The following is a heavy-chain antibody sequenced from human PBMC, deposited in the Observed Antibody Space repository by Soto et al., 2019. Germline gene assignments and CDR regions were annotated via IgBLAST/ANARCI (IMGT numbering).Heavy chain of an antibody. D-gene: IGHD4-17*01. CDR2: IWYDGSNK. CDR3: ARGMVGTTVPTYYFDY. J-gene: IGHJ4*02. V-gene: IGHV3-33*01. Sequence: QVQLVESGGGVVQPGRSLRLSCAASGFTFSSYGMHWVRQAPGKGLEWVAVIWYDGSNKYYADSVKGRFTIPRDNSKNTLYLQMNSLRAEDTAVYYCARGMVGTTVPTYYFDYWGQGTLVTVSS. CDR1: GFTFSSYG.